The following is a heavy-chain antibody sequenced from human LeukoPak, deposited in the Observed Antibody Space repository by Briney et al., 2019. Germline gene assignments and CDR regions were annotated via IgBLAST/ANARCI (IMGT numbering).Heavy chain of an antibody. CDR2: ISYSEST. D-gene: IGHD6-13*01. J-gene: IGHJ4*02. Sequence: PSETLSLTCTVSGGSISSSSYYWGWIRQPPGKGLEWIGSISYSESTYYNPSLKSRVTISVDTSKNQFSLKLTSVTAADTAVYYCARDRFSSSWYTRLFDYWGQGTLVTVSS. CDR1: GGSISSSSYY. V-gene: IGHV4-39*07. CDR3: ARDRFSSSWYTRLFDY.